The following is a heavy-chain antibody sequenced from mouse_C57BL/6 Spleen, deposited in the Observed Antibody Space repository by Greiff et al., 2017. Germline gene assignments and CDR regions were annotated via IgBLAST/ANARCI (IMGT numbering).Heavy chain of an antibody. D-gene: IGHD1-1*01. CDR3: ARAGDDYGSPHWYFDG. CDR1: GFTFSSYA. J-gene: IGHJ1*03. Sequence: EVQLVESGGGLVKPGGSLKLSCAASGFTFSSYAMSWVRQTPEKRLEWVATISDGGSYTYYPDNVKGRFTISRDNAKNNLYLQMSHLKSEDTAMYYGARAGDDYGSPHWYFDGWGTGTTVTVAS. V-gene: IGHV5-4*01. CDR2: ISDGGSYT.